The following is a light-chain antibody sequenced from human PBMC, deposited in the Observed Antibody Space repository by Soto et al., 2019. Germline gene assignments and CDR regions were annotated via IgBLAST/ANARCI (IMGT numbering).Light chain of an antibody. J-gene: IGLJ1*01. V-gene: IGLV2-14*01. CDR2: DVY. Sequence: QSVLTQPASVSGSPGQSITISCTGTSSDVGGYNYVSWYQQHPGKAPKLMIWDVYNRPSGVSHRFSGSKSGNTASLTIFGLQAEDEADYYCSSYTTRSSYVFGTGTKVTV. CDR1: SSDVGGYNY. CDR3: SSYTTRSSYV.